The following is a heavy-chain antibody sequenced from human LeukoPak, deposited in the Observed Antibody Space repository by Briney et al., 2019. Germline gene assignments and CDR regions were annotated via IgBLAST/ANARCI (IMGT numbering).Heavy chain of an antibody. J-gene: IGHJ4*02. Sequence: GGSLRLSCAASGFTFSSYSMSWVRQAPGKGLEWVSGTSDRGDYTYYADSVKGRFTISRDNSKNTLYLQMNSLRAEDTAVYYCAKDPMVWGQGTLVTVSS. CDR2: TSDRGDYT. CDR1: GFTFSSYS. V-gene: IGHV3-23*01. D-gene: IGHD2-8*01. CDR3: AKDPMV.